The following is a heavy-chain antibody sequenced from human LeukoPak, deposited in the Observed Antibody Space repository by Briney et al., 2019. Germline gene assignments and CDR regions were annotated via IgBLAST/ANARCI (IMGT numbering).Heavy chain of an antibody. J-gene: IGHJ4*02. Sequence: ASVKVSCKASGYTFTSYGISWVRQAPGQGLEWMGWISAYNGYTNYAQKFQGRVTMTRNTSISTAYMELSGLRSEDTAVYYCARGLRQQLNYWGQGTLVTVSS. V-gene: IGHV1-18*01. CDR3: ARGLRQQLNY. CDR1: GYTFTSYG. CDR2: ISAYNGYT. D-gene: IGHD6-13*01.